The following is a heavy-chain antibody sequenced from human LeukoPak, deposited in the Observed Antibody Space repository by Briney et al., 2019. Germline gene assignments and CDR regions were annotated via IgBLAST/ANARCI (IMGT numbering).Heavy chain of an antibody. Sequence: ASVKVSCKASGGTFSSYAISWVRQAPGQGLEWMGGIIPIFGTANYAQKFQGRVTITADESTSTAYMELSSLRSGDTAVYYCAGYCSSTSCPGGYYYYYMDVWGKGTTVTVSS. V-gene: IGHV1-69*13. D-gene: IGHD2-2*01. CDR1: GGTFSSYA. J-gene: IGHJ6*03. CDR3: AGYCSSTSCPGGYYYYYMDV. CDR2: IIPIFGTA.